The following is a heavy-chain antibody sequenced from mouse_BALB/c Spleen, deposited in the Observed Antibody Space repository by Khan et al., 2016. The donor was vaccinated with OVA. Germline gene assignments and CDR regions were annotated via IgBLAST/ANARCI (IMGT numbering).Heavy chain of an antibody. J-gene: IGHJ4*01. V-gene: IGHV9-3-1*01. CDR2: INTYTGEP. D-gene: IGHD1-1*01. Sequence: QIQLVQSGPELKKPGETVKISCKASGYSFRNFGMNWVKEAPGKGLEWMGWINTYTGEPTYDDDFKGRFAFSLETSASTAYLQISNLTNEDTATXICASPPYFSYTLAYWGQGTSVTVSS. CDR3: ASPPYFSYTLAY. CDR1: GYSFRNFG.